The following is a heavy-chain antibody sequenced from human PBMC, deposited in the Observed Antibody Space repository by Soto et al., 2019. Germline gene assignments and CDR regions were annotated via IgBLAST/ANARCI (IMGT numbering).Heavy chain of an antibody. V-gene: IGHV5-51*01. J-gene: IGHJ6*02. CDR2: IYPGDSDT. D-gene: IGHD1-26*01. CDR1: GYSFTTYW. Sequence: PGEALKISWDGSGYSFTTYWIAWVRQMPGKGLEWMGIIYPGDSDTRYSPSFQGQVTISADKSSSTVYLQWSSLKASDTAMYYCARHADSMWWVRVGDKYVMDVWGQGTTVTVSS. CDR3: ARHADSMWWVRVGDKYVMDV.